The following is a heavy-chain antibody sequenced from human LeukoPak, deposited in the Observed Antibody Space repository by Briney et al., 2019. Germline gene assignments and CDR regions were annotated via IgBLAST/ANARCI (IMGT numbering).Heavy chain of an antibody. J-gene: IGHJ4*02. V-gene: IGHV3-23*01. D-gene: IGHD5/OR15-5a*01. Sequence: QPGGSLRLFCAASGFTFSDYAMSWVRRAPGKGLQWVSSISGSGRGTYSADSVKGRFTVSRDNSRNTLYLQINSLRVEDTAVYYCAKERDDSSTIFDYRGQGTLVTVSS. CDR3: AKERDDSSTIFDY. CDR2: ISGSGRGT. CDR1: GFTFSDYA.